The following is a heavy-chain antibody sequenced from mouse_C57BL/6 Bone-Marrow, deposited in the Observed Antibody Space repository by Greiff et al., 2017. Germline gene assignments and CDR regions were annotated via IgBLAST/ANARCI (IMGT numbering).Heavy chain of an antibody. Sequence: VQLKQSGAELVRPGASVKLSCTASGFNIKDDYMHWVKQRPEQGLEWIGWFDPENGDTEYASKFQGKATITADTSSNTAYLQLSSLTSEDTAVYYCTTVSGGKAMDYWGQGTSVTVSS. CDR1: GFNIKDDY. V-gene: IGHV14-4*01. D-gene: IGHD1-1*01. CDR3: TTVSGGKAMDY. CDR2: FDPENGDT. J-gene: IGHJ4*01.